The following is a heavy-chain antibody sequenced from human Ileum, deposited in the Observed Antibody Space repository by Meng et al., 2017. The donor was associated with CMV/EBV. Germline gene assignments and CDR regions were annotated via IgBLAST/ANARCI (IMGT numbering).Heavy chain of an antibody. Sequence: GESLKISCAASGSTFSDYYMSWIRQAPGKGLEWISYISSSGDIIYYADSVKGRFTSSRDNAKNSLNLQMNSLRAEDTAVYYCARGYCRSSSCYKYYAMDVWGQGTTVTVSS. CDR3: ARGYCRSSSCYKYYAMDV. CDR2: ISSSGDII. J-gene: IGHJ6*02. CDR1: GSTFSDYY. D-gene: IGHD2-2*02. V-gene: IGHV3-11*04.